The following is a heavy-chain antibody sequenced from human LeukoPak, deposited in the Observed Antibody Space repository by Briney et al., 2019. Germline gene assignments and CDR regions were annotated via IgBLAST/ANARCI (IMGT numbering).Heavy chain of an antibody. CDR3: AKDIRLSYVGDDY. J-gene: IGHJ4*02. D-gene: IGHD3-10*02. CDR1: GLTLSDHY. Sequence: GGSLRLSCAASGLTLSDHYMDWVRQAPRKGLEWVSAIRGSGGSTYYADSVKGRFTICGDNSKNTLYLQMNSLRAEDTAVYYCAKDIRLSYVGDDYWGQGTLVTVSS. CDR2: IRGSGGST. V-gene: IGHV3-23*01.